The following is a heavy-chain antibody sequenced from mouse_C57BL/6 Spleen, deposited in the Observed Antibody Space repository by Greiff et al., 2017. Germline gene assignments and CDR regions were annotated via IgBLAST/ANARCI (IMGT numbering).Heavy chain of an antibody. CDR2: IYPGDGDT. J-gene: IGHJ2*01. V-gene: IGHV1-80*01. CDR3: AREGTTVVAEDFDY. Sequence: VQLQQSGAELVKPGASVKISCTASGYAFSSYWLNWVKQRPGKGLEWIGQIYPGDGDTNYNGKFKGKATLTADKSSSTAYMQLSSLTSEDSAVYFCAREGTTVVAEDFDYWGQGTTLTVSS. D-gene: IGHD1-1*01. CDR1: GYAFSSYW.